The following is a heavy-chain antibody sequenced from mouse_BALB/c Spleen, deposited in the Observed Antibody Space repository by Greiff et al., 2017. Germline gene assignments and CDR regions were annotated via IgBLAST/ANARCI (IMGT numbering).Heavy chain of an antibody. Sequence: VQVVESGPGLVAPSQSLSITCTVSGFSLTSYGVHWVRQPPGKGLEWLGVIWAGGSTNYNSALMSRLSISKDNSKSQVFLKMNSLQTDDTAMYYCARDNYGNYGAMDYWGQGTSVTVSS. D-gene: IGHD2-1*01. CDR3: ARDNYGNYGAMDY. V-gene: IGHV2-9*02. J-gene: IGHJ4*01. CDR2: IWAGGST. CDR1: GFSLTSYG.